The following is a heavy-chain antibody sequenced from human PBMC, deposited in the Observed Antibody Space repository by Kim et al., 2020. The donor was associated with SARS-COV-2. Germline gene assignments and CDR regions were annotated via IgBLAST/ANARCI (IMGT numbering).Heavy chain of an antibody. D-gene: IGHD5-12*01. J-gene: IGHJ4*02. V-gene: IGHV3-33*01. CDR1: GFTFSSYG. Sequence: GGSLRLSCAASGFTFSSYGMHWVRQAPGKGLEWVAVIWYDGSNKYYADSVKGRFTISRDNSKNTLYLQMNSLRAEDTAVYYCARGGGYSGYRTIDYWGQGTLVTVSS. CDR2: IWYDGSNK. CDR3: ARGGGYSGYRTIDY.